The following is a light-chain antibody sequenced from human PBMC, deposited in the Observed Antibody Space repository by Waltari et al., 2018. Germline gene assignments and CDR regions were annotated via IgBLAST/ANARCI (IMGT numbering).Light chain of an antibody. Sequence: EIVLTQSPATLSLSPGERATLSCRASQSVSSYLAWYQQKPGQAPRLLIYDASNRATGIPARFSGSGSGTDFTLTISSLEPEDFAVYYCQQRSSLLPVTFGGGTKVEIK. CDR1: QSVSSY. V-gene: IGKV3-11*01. CDR2: DAS. J-gene: IGKJ4*01. CDR3: QQRSSLLPVT.